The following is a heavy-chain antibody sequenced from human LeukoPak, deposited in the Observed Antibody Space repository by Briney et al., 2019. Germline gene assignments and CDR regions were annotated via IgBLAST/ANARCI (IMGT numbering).Heavy chain of an antibody. CDR2: LRSDGSNK. V-gene: IGHV3-30*02. Sequence: GGSLRLSCAASGFTFSSYGMHWVRQAPGKGLEGVALLRSDGSNKYYADSVKGRFTISRDNSKNTLYLQMNSLRAEDTAVYYCAKERVLLWFGEAIDYWGEGTLVTVSS. J-gene: IGHJ4*02. D-gene: IGHD3-10*01. CDR1: GFTFSSYG. CDR3: AKERVLLWFGEAIDY.